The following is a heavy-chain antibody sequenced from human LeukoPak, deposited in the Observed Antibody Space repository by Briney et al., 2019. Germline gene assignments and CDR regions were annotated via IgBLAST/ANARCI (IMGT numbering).Heavy chain of an antibody. J-gene: IGHJ6*02. CDR1: ASTFTVYY. V-gene: IGHV1-46*01. CDR3: ARELGYDSSGYYVNYYGMDV. CDR2: INLSGGST. Sequence: ASVNLSCNASASTFTVYYMHWVRLPPGQGHELKWIINLSGGSTSYAQKFQGRVTMTRDTSTSTVYMELSRLRSEDTAVYYCARELGYDSSGYYVNYYGMDVWGQGTTVTVSS. D-gene: IGHD3-22*01.